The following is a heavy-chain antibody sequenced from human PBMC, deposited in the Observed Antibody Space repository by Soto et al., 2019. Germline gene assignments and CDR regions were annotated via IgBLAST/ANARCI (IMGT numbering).Heavy chain of an antibody. CDR1: GGSISSYY. V-gene: IGHV4-59*08. CDR3: ARHPTVIEYYFDY. D-gene: IGHD4-17*01. Sequence: SETLSLTCTVSGGSISSYYWSWIRQPPGKGLEWIGYIYYSGSTNYNPSLKSRVIISVDTSKNQFSLKLSSVTAADTAVYYCARHPTVIEYYFDYWGQGTLVTAPQ. J-gene: IGHJ4*02. CDR2: IYYSGST.